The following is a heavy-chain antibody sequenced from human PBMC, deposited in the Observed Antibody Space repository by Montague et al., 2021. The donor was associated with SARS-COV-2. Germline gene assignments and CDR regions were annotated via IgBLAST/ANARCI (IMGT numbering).Heavy chain of an antibody. V-gene: IGHV4-4*02. CDR1: GVSITSTNW. J-gene: IGHJ4*02. D-gene: IGHD4-11*01. CDR2: ISYGGIA. CDR3: AGKVLTVPADY. Sequence: SETLSLTSAVSGVSITSTNWWSLVRQPPGKGLEWIGEISYGGIATYNPSLTSRATISMDRSRNLFSLKLSSVTAADTAIYYCAGKVLTVPADYWGQGTLVTVS.